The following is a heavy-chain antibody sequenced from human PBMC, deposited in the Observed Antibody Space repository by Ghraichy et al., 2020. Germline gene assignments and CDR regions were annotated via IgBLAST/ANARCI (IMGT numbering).Heavy chain of an antibody. J-gene: IGHJ4*02. D-gene: IGHD3-10*01. CDR2: ISSSSSYI. CDR3: ARVRVLDYYGSGIGY. Sequence: GGSLRLSCAASGFTFSSYSMNWVRQAPGKGLEWVSSISSSSSYIYYADSVKGRFTISRDNAKNSLYLQMNSLRAEDTAVYYCARVRVLDYYGSGIGYWGQGTLVTVSS. V-gene: IGHV3-21*01. CDR1: GFTFSSYS.